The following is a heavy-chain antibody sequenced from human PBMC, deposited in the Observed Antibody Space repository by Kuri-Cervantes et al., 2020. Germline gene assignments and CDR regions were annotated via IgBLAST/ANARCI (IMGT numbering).Heavy chain of an antibody. J-gene: IGHJ6*02. CDR1: GFTFSFYP. Sequence: GESLKISCVASGFTFSFYPIHWVRQAPGKGLEWVALISSDGSHKIYADSVKGRFTISRDNSKNTLYLQMNSLRAEDTAVYYCASPHDYGDYYGMDVWGQGTTVTVSS. V-gene: IGHV3-30*01. CDR2: ISSDGSHK. D-gene: IGHD4-17*01. CDR3: ASPHDYGDYYGMDV.